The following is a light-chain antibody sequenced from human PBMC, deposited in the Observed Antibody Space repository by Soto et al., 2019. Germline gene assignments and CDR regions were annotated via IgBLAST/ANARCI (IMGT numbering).Light chain of an antibody. CDR3: QQSYSTPIT. Sequence: DIQMTQSPSTLSASVGDRVTITCRASQSISSWLAWYQQKPGKAPKLLIYDASILESGVPSRFSGSGSGTDFTLTISSLQPEDFATYYCQQSYSTPITFGQGTRLEIK. CDR2: DAS. J-gene: IGKJ5*01. CDR1: QSISSW. V-gene: IGKV1-5*01.